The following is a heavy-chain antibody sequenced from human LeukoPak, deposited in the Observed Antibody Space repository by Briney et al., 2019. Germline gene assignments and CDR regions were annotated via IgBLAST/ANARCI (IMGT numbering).Heavy chain of an antibody. CDR3: ARDTYYHGSGSYGPIDY. J-gene: IGHJ4*02. V-gene: IGHV3-30*09. CDR2: ISYDENTK. D-gene: IGHD3-10*01. CDR1: GFTFSSYT. Sequence: GGSLRLSCAASGFTFSSYTMHWVRQAPGKGLDWVTLISYDENTKYYADSVKGRFAISRDNSKNTLYWQLNRLRAEDTAVYYCARDTYYHGSGSYGPIDYWGQGTLVTVSS.